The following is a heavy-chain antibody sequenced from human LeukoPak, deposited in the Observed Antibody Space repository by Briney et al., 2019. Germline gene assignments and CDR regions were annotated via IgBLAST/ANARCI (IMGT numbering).Heavy chain of an antibody. CDR2: INAYDGNT. CDR3: AGAVRLTGEDTYNWFDP. Sequence: ASVKVSCKASGYTFTSYGISWVRQAPGQGLECMGWINAYDGNTNYAQKLQDRVTMTTDTSTSTAYMELRSLRSDDTAVYYCAGAVRLTGEDTYNWFDPWGQGTLVTVSS. V-gene: IGHV1-18*01. CDR1: GYTFTSYG. J-gene: IGHJ5*02. D-gene: IGHD7-27*01.